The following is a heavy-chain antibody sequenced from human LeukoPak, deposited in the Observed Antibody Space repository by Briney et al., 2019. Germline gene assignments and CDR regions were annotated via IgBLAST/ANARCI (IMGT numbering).Heavy chain of an antibody. CDR3: ARDRLPSSGYYNWFDA. Sequence: ASVKVSCKASGYTFTSYGISWVRQAPGQGLEWMGWISAYNGNTNYAQKLQGRVTMTTDTSTSTAYMELRSLRSDDTAVYYCARDRLPSSGYYNWFDAWGQGTLVTVSS. CDR1: GYTFTSYG. CDR2: ISAYNGNT. J-gene: IGHJ5*02. V-gene: IGHV1-18*01. D-gene: IGHD3-3*01.